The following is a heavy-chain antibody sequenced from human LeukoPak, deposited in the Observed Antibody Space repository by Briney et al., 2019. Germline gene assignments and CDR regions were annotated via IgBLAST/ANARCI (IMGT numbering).Heavy chain of an antibody. CDR3: ARDPRAGYMDV. CDR2: IYYSGIT. D-gene: IGHD3-10*01. V-gene: IGHV4-39*07. Sequence: SETLSLTCTVSGGSISSSSYYWGWIRQPPGKGLEWIGSIYYSGITYYNPSLKSRVTISVDTSKNQFSLKLSSVTAADTAVYYCARDPRAGYMDVWGKGTTVTVSS. CDR1: GGSISSSSYY. J-gene: IGHJ6*03.